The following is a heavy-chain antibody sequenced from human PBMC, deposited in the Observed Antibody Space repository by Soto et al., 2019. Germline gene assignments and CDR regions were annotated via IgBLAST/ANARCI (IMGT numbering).Heavy chain of an antibody. CDR2: ISSSSSYI. J-gene: IGHJ4*02. V-gene: IGHV3-21*01. D-gene: IGHD6-19*01. Sequence: GGSLRLSCAASGFTFSSYSMNWVRQAPGKGLEWVSSISSSSSYIYYADSVKGRFTISRDNAKNSLYLQMNSLRAEDTAVYYCAIRPRAVAGSGPGPTLHYWGQGTLVTVSS. CDR1: GFTFSSYS. CDR3: AIRPRAVAGSGPGPTLHY.